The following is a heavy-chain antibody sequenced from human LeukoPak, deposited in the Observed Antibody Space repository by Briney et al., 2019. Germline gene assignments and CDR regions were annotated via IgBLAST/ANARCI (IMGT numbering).Heavy chain of an antibody. Sequence: ETLSLTCAVYGGSFSNYYWSWIRQAPGKGLEWVGRIKTKADGGTTDYAAPVKGRFTISRDDSKNTLFLQMNSLKTEDTAVYYCTTGRYFDWLLCNYWGQGTLVTVSS. J-gene: IGHJ4*02. CDR2: IKTKADGGTT. D-gene: IGHD3-9*01. CDR1: GGSFSNYY. CDR3: TTGRYFDWLLCNY. V-gene: IGHV3-15*01.